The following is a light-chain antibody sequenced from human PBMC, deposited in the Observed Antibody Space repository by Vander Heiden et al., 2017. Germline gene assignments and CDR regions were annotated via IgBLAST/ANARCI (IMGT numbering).Light chain of an antibody. CDR1: TSNIGNNY. J-gene: IGLJ2*01. CDR3: GTWDSSLSALV. Sequence: QSVLTQPPSVSAAPGQKVTISCSGSTSNIGNNYVSWYQQLPGTAPKLLIYDSNKRPSGIPDRFSGSKSGTSATLCITGLQTGDEADYYCGTWDSSLSALVFGGGTKLTVL. CDR2: DSN. V-gene: IGLV1-51*01.